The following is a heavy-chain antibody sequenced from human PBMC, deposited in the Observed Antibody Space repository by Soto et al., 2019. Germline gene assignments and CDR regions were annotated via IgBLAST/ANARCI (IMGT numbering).Heavy chain of an antibody. CDR2: ISAYNGNT. J-gene: IGHJ5*02. Sequence: ASVKVSCAACGYRFTSYGINWVRQAPGQGLEWMGWISAYNGNTNYAQKFQGRVTMTTDTTGTAYMELRSLRSDDTAVYYCARDRLSGRYCGGGSCYTDWFDPWGQGTLVTVSS. CDR1: GYRFTSYG. D-gene: IGHD2-15*01. CDR3: ARDRLSGRYCGGGSCYTDWFDP. V-gene: IGHV1-18*01.